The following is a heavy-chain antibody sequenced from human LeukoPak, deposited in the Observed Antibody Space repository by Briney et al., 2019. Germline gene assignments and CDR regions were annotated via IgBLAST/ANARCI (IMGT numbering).Heavy chain of an antibody. CDR3: ARPLKN. CDR2: IYHSGST. J-gene: IGHJ4*02. CDR1: GYSISSGYY. Sequence: PSETLSLTCAVSGYSISSGYYWGWIRQPPGKGLEWIGSIYHSGSTYYNPSLKSRVTISVDTSKNQFSLKLSSVTAADTAVYYCARPLKNWGQGTLVTVSS. D-gene: IGHD3-16*02. V-gene: IGHV4-38-2*01.